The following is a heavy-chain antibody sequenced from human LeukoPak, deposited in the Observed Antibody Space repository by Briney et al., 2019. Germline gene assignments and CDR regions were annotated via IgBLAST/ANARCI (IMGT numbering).Heavy chain of an antibody. CDR3: ARDYDFWSGYPKYYFDY. CDR2: INPNSCGT. CDR1: GYTFTGYY. J-gene: IGHJ4*02. Sequence: ASVKVSCKASGYTFTGYYMHGVRQAPGQGLAWMGWINPNSCGTNYAQKFQGRVTMTRDTSISTAYMELSRLRSDDTAVYYCARDYDFWSGYPKYYFDYWGQGTLVTVSS. D-gene: IGHD3-3*01. V-gene: IGHV1-2*02.